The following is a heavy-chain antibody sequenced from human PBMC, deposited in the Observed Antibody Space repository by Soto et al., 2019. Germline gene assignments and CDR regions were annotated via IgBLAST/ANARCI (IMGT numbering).Heavy chain of an antibody. CDR3: AHSQLAGQTGPKWALLY. Sequence: QITLKESGPTLVKPTQTLTLTCTFSGFSLSTSGVGVGWIRQPPGKALEWLALIYWDDDKRYSPSLKSRLTIPKDTSKNQVVPTMTNMDPVDTATYYCAHSQLAGQTGPKWALLYWGQGTLVTVSS. J-gene: IGHJ4*02. CDR2: IYWDDDK. CDR1: GFSLSTSGVG. D-gene: IGHD1-7*01. V-gene: IGHV2-5*02.